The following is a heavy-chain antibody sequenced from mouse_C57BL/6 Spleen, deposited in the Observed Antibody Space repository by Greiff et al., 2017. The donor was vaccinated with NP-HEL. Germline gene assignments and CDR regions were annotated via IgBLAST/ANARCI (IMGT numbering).Heavy chain of an antibody. J-gene: IGHJ3*01. D-gene: IGHD1-3*01. CDR1: GYTFTSYT. CDR2: INPSSGYT. CDR3: ANNRAWCAY. Sequence: VQLQQSGAELARPGASVKMSCKASGYTFTSYTMHWVNQRPGQGLEWIGYINPSSGYTKYNQKFKVKATLTADKSSSTAYLQLSSLTSEDAGVYYCANNRAWCAYWGQGTLVTVSA. V-gene: IGHV1-4*01.